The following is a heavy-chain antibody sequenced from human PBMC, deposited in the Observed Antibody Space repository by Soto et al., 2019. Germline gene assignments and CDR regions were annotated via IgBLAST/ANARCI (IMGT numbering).Heavy chain of an antibody. CDR3: ARDGREASGMDV. CDR2: IYYRGST. J-gene: IGHJ6*02. Sequence: TLSLTCTVSGGSISSHYWSWVRQAPGKGLEWIGHIYYRGSTSYNPSLRSRSTISVDTSNNQFSLKLNSVTTADTAVYYCARDGREASGMDVWGQGTKVTVSS. D-gene: IGHD1-26*01. CDR1: GGSISSHY. V-gene: IGHV4-59*11.